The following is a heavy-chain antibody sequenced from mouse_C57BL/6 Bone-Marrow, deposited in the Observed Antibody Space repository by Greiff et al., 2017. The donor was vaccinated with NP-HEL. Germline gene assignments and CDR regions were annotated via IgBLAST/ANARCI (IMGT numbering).Heavy chain of an antibody. Sequence: VKLVESGPGLVQPSQSLSITCTVSGFSLTSYGVHWVRQSPGKGLEWLGVIWRGGSTDYNAAFMSRLSITKDNSKSQVFFKMNSLQADDTAIYYCAKRGTTARYYAMDYWGQGTSVTVSS. J-gene: IGHJ4*01. CDR2: IWRGGST. D-gene: IGHD1-2*01. CDR1: GFSLTSYG. V-gene: IGHV2-5*01. CDR3: AKRGTTARYYAMDY.